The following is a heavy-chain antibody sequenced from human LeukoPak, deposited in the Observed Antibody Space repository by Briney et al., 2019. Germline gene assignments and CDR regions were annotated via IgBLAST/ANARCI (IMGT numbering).Heavy chain of an antibody. CDR3: ARDYFGYDSSGSGFDY. CDR1: GGTFSSYA. CDR2: IIPIFGTA. J-gene: IGHJ4*02. V-gene: IGHV1-69*05. D-gene: IGHD3-22*01. Sequence: SVKVSCKASGGTFSSYAISWVRQAPGQGLEWMGGIIPIFGTANYAQKFQGRVTITTDESTSTAYMELSSLRSEDTAVYYCARDYFGYDSSGSGFDYWGQGTLVTVSP.